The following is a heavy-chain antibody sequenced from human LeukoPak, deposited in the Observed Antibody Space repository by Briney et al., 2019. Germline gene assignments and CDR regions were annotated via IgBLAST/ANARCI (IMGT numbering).Heavy chain of an antibody. CDR2: IIPIFDTR. Sequence: GASVKVSRKASGGTFSSSAIIWVRQAPGQGLEWMGGIIPIFDTRNYAQKFQGRFTITADKSTSTAYMELSSLRCEDTAMYYCAREGVGGLRLRNPTSGWYFALWGRGTLVTVSS. CDR3: AREGVGGLRLRNPTSGWYFAL. D-gene: IGHD5-12*01. J-gene: IGHJ2*01. CDR1: GGTFSSSA. V-gene: IGHV1-69*06.